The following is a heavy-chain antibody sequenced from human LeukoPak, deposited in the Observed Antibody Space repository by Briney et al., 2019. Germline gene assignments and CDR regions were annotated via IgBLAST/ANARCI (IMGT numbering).Heavy chain of an antibody. CDR3: ARDGGYSYGLDY. J-gene: IGHJ4*02. V-gene: IGHV4-59*02. Sequence: SETLSLTCTVSGGSVSSYYWSWIRQPLGKGLEWIGYIYYSGRTNYNPSLKSRVIISVDTSKNQFSLKLSSVTAADTAVYYCARDGGYSYGLDYWGQGTLVTVSS. CDR2: IYYSGRT. CDR1: GGSVSSYY. D-gene: IGHD5-18*01.